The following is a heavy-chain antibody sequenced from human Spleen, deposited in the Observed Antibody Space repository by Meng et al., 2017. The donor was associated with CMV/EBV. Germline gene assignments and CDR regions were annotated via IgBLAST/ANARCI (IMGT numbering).Heavy chain of an antibody. CDR2: ISGSGGST. V-gene: IGHV3-23*01. CDR1: GFTFSSYA. CDR3: AKVIAGYSYAAGYFDY. J-gene: IGHJ4*02. Sequence: GGSLRLSCAASGFTFSSYAMSWVRQAPGKGLEWVSAISGSGGSTYYADSVKGRFTISRDNSKNTLYLQMNSLRAEDTAVYYCAKVIAGYSYAAGYFDYWGQGTLVTVSS. D-gene: IGHD5-18*01.